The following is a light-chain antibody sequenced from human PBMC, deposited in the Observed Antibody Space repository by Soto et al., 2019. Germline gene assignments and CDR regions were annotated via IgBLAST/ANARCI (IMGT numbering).Light chain of an antibody. V-gene: IGKV1-39*01. J-gene: IGKJ5*01. CDR1: QTIKNY. Sequence: DIHMIQSPSSLSASVGDSVTITCRASQTIKNYLNCYQQKPGRAPNLLIYSASTLHSGVPSRFSGTKSATDFTLTITSLQPEDFATYYCQQFYSAPITFGQGTRLEIK. CDR3: QQFYSAPIT. CDR2: SAS.